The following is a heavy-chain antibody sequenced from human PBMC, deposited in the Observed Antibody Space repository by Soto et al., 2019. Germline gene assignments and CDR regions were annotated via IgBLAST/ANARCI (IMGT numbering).Heavy chain of an antibody. CDR2: ISAYNGNT. D-gene: IGHD3-16*02. J-gene: IGHJ4*02. Sequence: QVQLVQSGAEVKKPGASVKVSCKASGYTFTSYGVSSVRQAPGQVVEWMGWISAYNGNTNFAQKLQGRGTMNTDTSTSTAYRELRSRISADTAVYYCARVSRWLGELSSYWGQGALVTVSS. V-gene: IGHV1-18*01. CDR1: GYTFTSYG. CDR3: ARVSRWLGELSSY.